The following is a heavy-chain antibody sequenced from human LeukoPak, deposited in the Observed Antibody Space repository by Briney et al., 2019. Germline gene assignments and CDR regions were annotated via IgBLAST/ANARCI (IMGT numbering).Heavy chain of an antibody. D-gene: IGHD3-3*01. V-gene: IGHV4-39*01. J-gene: IGHJ6*03. CDR2: IYYSGST. CDR1: GGSISSSSYY. CDR3: ARQVSIFGVILYYYYMDV. Sequence: SETLSLTCTVSGGSISSSSYYWGWIRQPPGKGLEWIGSIYYSGSTYYNPSLKSRVTISVDTSKNQFSLKLSSVTAADTAVYYCARQVSIFGVILYYYYMDVWGKGTTVTVSS.